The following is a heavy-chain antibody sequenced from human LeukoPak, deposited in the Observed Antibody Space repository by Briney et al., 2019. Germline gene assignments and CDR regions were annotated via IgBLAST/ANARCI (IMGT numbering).Heavy chain of an antibody. J-gene: IGHJ4*02. D-gene: IGHD3-10*01. CDR2: ISYDGSNK. V-gene: IGHV3-30-3*01. CDR1: GFTFSSYA. CDR3: ARGSNYGSV. Sequence: GRSLRLSCAASGFTFSSYAMHWVRQAPGKGLEWVAVISYDGSNKYYADFVKGRFTISRDNSKNTLYLQMNSLRAEDTAVYYCARGSNYGSVWGQGTLVTVSS.